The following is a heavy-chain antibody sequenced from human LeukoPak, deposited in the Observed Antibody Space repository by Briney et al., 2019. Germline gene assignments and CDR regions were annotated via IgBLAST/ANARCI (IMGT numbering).Heavy chain of an antibody. CDR1: GFTFTSYW. D-gene: IGHD6-6*01. V-gene: IGHV3-74*01. CDR3: VRLRGGSSSAHDY. J-gene: IGHJ4*02. Sequence: GGSLRLSCEASGFTFTSYWMHWVRQAPGKGLVWVSRIESDGTTTYADSVKGRFTIYRDNAKNTLYLQMNSLRVDDTALYYCVRLRGGSSSAHDYWGQGTLVTVSS. CDR2: IESDGTT.